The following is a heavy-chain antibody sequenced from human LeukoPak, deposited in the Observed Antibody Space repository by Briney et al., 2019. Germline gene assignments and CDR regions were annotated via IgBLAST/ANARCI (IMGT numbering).Heavy chain of an antibody. V-gene: IGHV3-9*01. Sequence: GGSLRLSCAASGFTFDDYVMHWVRQAPGKGLEWVSSIGWNTFTVRYADSVKGRFTISRDNAKNSLYLQMSSLRPEDTAVYYCATYTHWVAGDVWGQGTTVTVSS. CDR3: ATYTHWVAGDV. J-gene: IGHJ6*02. D-gene: IGHD3-16*01. CDR2: IGWNTFTV. CDR1: GFTFDDYV.